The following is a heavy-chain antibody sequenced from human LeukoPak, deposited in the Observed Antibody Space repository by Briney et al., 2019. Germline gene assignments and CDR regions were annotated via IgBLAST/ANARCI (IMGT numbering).Heavy chain of an antibody. J-gene: IGHJ4*02. D-gene: IGHD3/OR15-3a*01. CDR2: LYYSGKT. CDR1: DGSISSTTYH. V-gene: IGHV4-39*01. Sequence: SETLSLTCTVSDGSISSTTYHWSWIRQPPGKGLEWIGTLYYSGKTYYNPSLRSRVTISVDTSKNQFSLKVSSVTAADTAVYYCARSSLFGLAITLDLWGQGTLVTVSS. CDR3: ARSSLFGLAITLDL.